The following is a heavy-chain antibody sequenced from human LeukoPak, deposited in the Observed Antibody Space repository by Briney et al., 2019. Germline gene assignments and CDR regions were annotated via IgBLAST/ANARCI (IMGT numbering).Heavy chain of an antibody. CDR2: IKQDGSEK. D-gene: IGHD3-10*01. Sequence: GGSLRLSCAASGFTFSSYWMSWVRQAPGKGLEWVANIKQDGSEKYYVDSVKGRFTISRDNAKNSLYLQMNSLRAEDTAVYYCARAPPRRLLWFGMDAWGKGTTVTVSS. V-gene: IGHV3-7*03. CDR3: ARAPPRRLLWFGMDA. CDR1: GFTFSSYW. J-gene: IGHJ6*04.